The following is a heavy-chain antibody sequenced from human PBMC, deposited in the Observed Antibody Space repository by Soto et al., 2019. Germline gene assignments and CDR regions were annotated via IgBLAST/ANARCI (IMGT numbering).Heavy chain of an antibody. CDR2: IYPGDSDT. J-gene: IGHJ4*02. D-gene: IGHD3-10*01. Sequence: GESLKISCKGSGYTFSTYWIAWVRQMPGKGLEWMGIIYPGDSDTKYSPAFQGQVTISADKSINTAYLQWSSLKASDTAMYYCARKFAPEFFDSWGQGTLVTVSS. CDR3: ARKFAPEFFDS. CDR1: GYTFSTYW. V-gene: IGHV5-51*01.